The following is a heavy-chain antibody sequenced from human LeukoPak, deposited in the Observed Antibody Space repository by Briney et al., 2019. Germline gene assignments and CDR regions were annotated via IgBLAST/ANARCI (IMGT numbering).Heavy chain of an antibody. V-gene: IGHV4-59*12. Sequence: SETLSLTCTVSGGSISSYYWSWIRQPPGKGLEWIGYIYYSGSTYYNPSLKSRVTIPVDTSKNQFSLKLSSVTAADTAVYYCARDSYDSSGYDYNWFDPWGQGTLVTVSS. CDR1: GGSISSYY. CDR3: ARDSYDSSGYDYNWFDP. CDR2: IYYSGST. D-gene: IGHD3-22*01. J-gene: IGHJ5*02.